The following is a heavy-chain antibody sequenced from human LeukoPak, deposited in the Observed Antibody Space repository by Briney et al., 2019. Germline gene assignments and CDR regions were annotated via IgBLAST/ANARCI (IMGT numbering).Heavy chain of an antibody. J-gene: IGHJ4*02. CDR1: GFTFSSYA. Sequence: GGSLRLSCAASGFTFSSYAMHWVRQAPGKGLEWVAVISYDGSNKYYADSVKGRFTISRDNSKTTLYLQMNSLRAEDTAVYYCAREAAAGQGYFDYWGQGTLVTVSS. V-gene: IGHV3-30-3*01. CDR2: ISYDGSNK. D-gene: IGHD6-13*01. CDR3: AREAAAGQGYFDY.